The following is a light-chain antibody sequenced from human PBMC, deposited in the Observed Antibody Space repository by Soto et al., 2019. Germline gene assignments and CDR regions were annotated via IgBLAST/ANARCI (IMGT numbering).Light chain of an antibody. CDR1: QGISSY. CDR3: EQLNSYPRF. CDR2: AAS. Sequence: DIQLTQSPSFLSASVGDRVTITCRASQGISSYLAWYQQKPGKAPKLLIYAASTLQSGVPSRFSVSGSGTEFKLTISSLQPEDFATYYCEQLNSYPRFFGPGTKVDIK. V-gene: IGKV1-9*01. J-gene: IGKJ3*01.